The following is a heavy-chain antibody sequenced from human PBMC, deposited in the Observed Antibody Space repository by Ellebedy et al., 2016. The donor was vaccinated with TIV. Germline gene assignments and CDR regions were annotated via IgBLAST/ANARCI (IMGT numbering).Heavy chain of an antibody. CDR3: ARHHRDCSGGRCYTFDS. V-gene: IGHV1-2*02. CDR2: INPNSGGT. D-gene: IGHD2-15*01. CDR1: GYTFTDYY. Sequence: ASVKVSXXASGYTFTDYYMHWVRQAPGQGLEWMGWINPNSGGTKYAQKFQGRVTMTRDTSISTAYMELSRLRSDDTAVYYCARHHRDCSGGRCYTFDSWGQGTLVTVSS. J-gene: IGHJ4*02.